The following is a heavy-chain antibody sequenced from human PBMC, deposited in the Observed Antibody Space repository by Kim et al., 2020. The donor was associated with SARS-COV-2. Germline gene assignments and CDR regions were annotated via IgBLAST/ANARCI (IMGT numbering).Heavy chain of an antibody. CDR1: GFTFSSYG. CDR2: ISVSGGST. D-gene: IGHD6-13*01. V-gene: IGHV3-23*01. CDR3: AKAFGQQVAIDY. J-gene: IGHJ4*02. Sequence: GGSLRLSCEASGFTFSSYGMHWVRQAPGKGLEWVSVISVSGGSTYYADSVKGRFTISRDNSKNTLYLQMNSLRAEDTAVYYCAKAFGQQVAIDYWGQGTLVTVSS.